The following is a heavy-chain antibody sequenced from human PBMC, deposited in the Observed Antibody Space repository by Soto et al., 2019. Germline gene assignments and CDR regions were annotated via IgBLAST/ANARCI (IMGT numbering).Heavy chain of an antibody. CDR1: GFTFSSYG. CDR2: IWYDGSNK. D-gene: IGHD3-3*01. V-gene: IGHV3-33*01. Sequence: QVQLVESGGGVVQPGRSLRLSCAASGFTFSSYGMHWVRQAPGKGLEWVAVIWYDGSNKYYADSVKGRFTISRDNSKNTLYLQMNSMTADGTATYYCARESGLRFLEWLPYFDYWGQGTLVTVSS. J-gene: IGHJ4*02. CDR3: ARESGLRFLEWLPYFDY.